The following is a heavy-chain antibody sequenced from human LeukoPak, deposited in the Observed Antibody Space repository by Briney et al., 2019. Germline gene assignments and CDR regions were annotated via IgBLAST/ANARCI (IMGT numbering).Heavy chain of an antibody. CDR1: GGSISSYY. V-gene: IGHV4-59*08. Sequence: SETLSLTCTVSGGSISSYYWSWIRQPPGKGLEWIGYIYYSGSTNYNPSLKSRVTISVDTSKNQFSLKLSSVTAADTAVYYCARLSNYVDYWVQGTLVTVSS. CDR2: IYYSGST. CDR3: ARLSNYVDY. J-gene: IGHJ4*02.